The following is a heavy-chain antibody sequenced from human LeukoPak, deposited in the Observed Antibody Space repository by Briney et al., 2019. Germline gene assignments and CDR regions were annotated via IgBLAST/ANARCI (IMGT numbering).Heavy chain of an antibody. CDR3: ARHQHYGDYDYFDF. J-gene: IGHJ4*02. Sequence: SKTLSLTCSVSGGSVSGHYWSWIRQTPERGLEWLGFVFASGSTNYNPFFKSRVTMSADMSRNQFYLGLQSVSAADTGVYFRARHQHYGDYDYFDFWGQGTLVTVSS. D-gene: IGHD4-17*01. V-gene: IGHV4-59*08. CDR2: VFASGST. CDR1: GGSVSGHY.